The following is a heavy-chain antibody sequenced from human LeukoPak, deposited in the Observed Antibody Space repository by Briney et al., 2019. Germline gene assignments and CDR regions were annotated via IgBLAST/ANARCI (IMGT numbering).Heavy chain of an antibody. CDR2: ISYDGSNK. Sequence: GGSLRLFCAASGFTFSSYGMHWVRQAPGKGLVWVAVISYDGSNKYYADSVKGRFTISRDNSKNTLYLQMNSLRAEDTAVYYCATDLYYYDSSGYTFDYWGQGTLVTVSS. D-gene: IGHD3-22*01. CDR1: GFTFSSYG. J-gene: IGHJ4*02. CDR3: ATDLYYYDSSGYTFDY. V-gene: IGHV3-30*03.